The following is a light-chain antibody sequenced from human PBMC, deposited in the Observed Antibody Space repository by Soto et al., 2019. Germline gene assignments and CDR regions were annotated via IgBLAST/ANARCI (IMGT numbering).Light chain of an antibody. CDR1: TSNIGENT. CDR3: AAWDVTLNGHV. CDR2: VTD. Sequence: QSVLTQPPSVSGTLGQGVTISCSGSTSNIGENTVAWFQQLPGTAPKVLIYVTDRRPSGVPDRFSGSKSGTSAYLAISGLQSEAEADYYCAAWDVTLNGHVFGTGTKVTVL. V-gene: IGLV1-44*01. J-gene: IGLJ1*01.